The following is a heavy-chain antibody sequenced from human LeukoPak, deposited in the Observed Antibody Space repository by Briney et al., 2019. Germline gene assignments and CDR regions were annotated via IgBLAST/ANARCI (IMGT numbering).Heavy chain of an antibody. CDR2: ISDDGRSK. D-gene: IGHD4-17*01. CDR1: GFSFISYG. Sequence: PGGSLRLSCAASGFSFISYGMHWVRQAPGKGLEWVGVISDDGRSKDYADSVKGRFTISRDNSKDILYLQMNSLRAEDTAVYYCAKRPSDYGDYVSYFDYWGRGTLVTVSS. J-gene: IGHJ4*02. V-gene: IGHV3-30*18. CDR3: AKRPSDYGDYVSYFDY.